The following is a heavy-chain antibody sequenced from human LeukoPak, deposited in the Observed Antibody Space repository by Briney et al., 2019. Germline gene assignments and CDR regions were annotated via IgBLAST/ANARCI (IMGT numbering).Heavy chain of an antibody. V-gene: IGHV5-51*01. Sequence: GESLKISCKGSGYIFTSYWIGWVRQMPGKGLEWMGIIYPGDSDTRYSPSFQGQVTISADKSITTAYLQWSSLKASDTAMYYCARQRTMRGVHRGAFDIWGQGTMVTVSS. D-gene: IGHD3-10*01. CDR2: IYPGDSDT. J-gene: IGHJ3*02. CDR1: GYIFTSYW. CDR3: ARQRTMRGVHRGAFDI.